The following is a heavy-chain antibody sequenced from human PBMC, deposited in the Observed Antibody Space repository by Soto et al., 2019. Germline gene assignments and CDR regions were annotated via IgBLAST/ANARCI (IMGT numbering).Heavy chain of an antibody. CDR2: IYYSGST. Sequence: SETLSLTCTVSGGSISSSSYYWGWIRQPPGKGLEWIGSIYYSGSTYYNPSLKSRVTISVDTSKNQFSLKLSSVTAADTAVYYCARDVTPGAAAGPYGMDVWGQGTTVTVSS. D-gene: IGHD6-13*01. J-gene: IGHJ6*02. CDR1: GGSISSSSYY. V-gene: IGHV4-39*07. CDR3: ARDVTPGAAAGPYGMDV.